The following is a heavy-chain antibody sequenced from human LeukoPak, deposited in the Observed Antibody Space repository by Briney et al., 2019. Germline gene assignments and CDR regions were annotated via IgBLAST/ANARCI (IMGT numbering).Heavy chain of an antibody. CDR1: GGSFGNYY. CDR3: ARDFSAAFDI. V-gene: IGHV4-59*01. J-gene: IGHJ3*02. Sequence: SETLSLTCTVSGGSFGNYYWSWIRQPPGKGLEWIGYIYDSGTTNYNPPLKSRVTISVDTSKNQFSLTLNSVTAADTAVYYCARDFSAAFDIWGQGTMVTVSS. D-gene: IGHD2/OR15-2a*01. CDR2: IYDSGTT.